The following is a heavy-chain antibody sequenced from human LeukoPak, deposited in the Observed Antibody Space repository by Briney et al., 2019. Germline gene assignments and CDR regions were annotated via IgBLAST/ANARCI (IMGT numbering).Heavy chain of an antibody. V-gene: IGHV3-15*01. CDR3: TTAALFYDSSGYPPFDS. CDR1: GFTFSNAW. CDR2: IKTKVDGGTT. Sequence: NSGGSLRLSCAASGFTFSNAWMNWVRQAPGKGLEWVGRIKTKVDGGTTDYAEPVEGRFTISRDDSKNTVYLQMNSLEPEDTAVYYCTTAALFYDSSGYPPFDSWGQGTLVTVSS. D-gene: IGHD3-22*01. J-gene: IGHJ4*02.